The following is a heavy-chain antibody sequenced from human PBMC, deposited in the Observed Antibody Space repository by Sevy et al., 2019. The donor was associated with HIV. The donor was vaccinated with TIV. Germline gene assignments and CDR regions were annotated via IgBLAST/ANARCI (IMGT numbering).Heavy chain of an antibody. CDR2: ISGSGGST. Sequence: GGSLRLSCAASGFTFSSYAMSWVRQAPGKGLEWVSAISGSGGSTYYADSVKGRFTISRDNSKNTRYLQMNSLRAEDTAVYYCAKGRIVVVPAASPLDAFDIWGQGTMVTVSS. CDR1: GFTFSSYA. D-gene: IGHD2-2*01. CDR3: AKGRIVVVPAASPLDAFDI. J-gene: IGHJ3*02. V-gene: IGHV3-23*01.